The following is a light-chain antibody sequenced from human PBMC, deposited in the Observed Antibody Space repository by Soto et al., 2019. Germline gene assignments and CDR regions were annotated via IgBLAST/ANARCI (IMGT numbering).Light chain of an antibody. CDR3: EQYGSSPRT. J-gene: IGKJ1*01. CDR2: GAS. V-gene: IGKV3-20*01. CDR1: QSVSNNY. Sequence: DIVLTQSPGTLSLSPGERATLSCSASQSVSNNYLAWYQQKPGQAPRLLIYGASSRATGIPARFSGSGSGTDFTLTISRLEPEDFAVYYCEQYGSSPRTFGQGTKVDIK.